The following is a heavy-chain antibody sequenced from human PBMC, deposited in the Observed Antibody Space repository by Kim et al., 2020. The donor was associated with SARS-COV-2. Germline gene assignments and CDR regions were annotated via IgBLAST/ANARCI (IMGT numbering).Heavy chain of an antibody. D-gene: IGHD3-10*01. Sequence: SETLSLTCPVSGGSISSYYWSWIRQPPGKGLDWIGYIYYSGSTNYNPSLKSRVTISVDTSKNQFSLKLSSVTAADTAVYYCARDESGYGMDVWGQGTTVTVSS. CDR2: IYYSGST. V-gene: IGHV4-59*01. CDR3: ARDESGYGMDV. J-gene: IGHJ6*02. CDR1: GGSISSYY.